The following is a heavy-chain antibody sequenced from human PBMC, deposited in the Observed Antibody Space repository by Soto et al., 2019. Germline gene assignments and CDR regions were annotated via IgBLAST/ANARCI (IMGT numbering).Heavy chain of an antibody. CDR1: VYTFTSYY. CDR2: INPSGGST. Sequence: XSVKISCKASVYTFTSYYMHWVRQAPGQGLEWMGIINPSGGSTSYAQKFQGRVTMTRDTSTSTVYMELSSLRSEDTAVYYCARDVDTAMVTGYFDYWGQGTLVTVSS. V-gene: IGHV1-46*01. D-gene: IGHD5-18*01. CDR3: ARDVDTAMVTGYFDY. J-gene: IGHJ4*02.